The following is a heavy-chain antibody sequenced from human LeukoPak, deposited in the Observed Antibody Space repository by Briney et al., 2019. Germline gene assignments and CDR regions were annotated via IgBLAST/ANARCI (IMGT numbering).Heavy chain of an antibody. Sequence: GGSLRLSCAVPGFTFSSYAMSWVRQAPGKGLEWVSGISGSGDSTYYADSVKGRFTISRDNSKNTLYLQMNSLRAEDTAVFYCAKAWKQQLIRNYFDYWGQGTLVTVSS. CDR3: AKAWKQQLIRNYFDY. CDR2: ISGSGDST. V-gene: IGHV3-23*01. CDR1: GFTFSSYA. J-gene: IGHJ4*02. D-gene: IGHD6-13*01.